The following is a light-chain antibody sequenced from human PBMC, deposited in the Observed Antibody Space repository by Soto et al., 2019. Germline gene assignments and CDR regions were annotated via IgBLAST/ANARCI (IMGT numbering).Light chain of an antibody. V-gene: IGLV2-14*01. CDR2: EVN. CDR1: SGDVGGYNY. J-gene: IGLJ3*02. CDR3: TSYTSSGPWV. Sequence: QSALTQPASVSGSPGQSITISCTGTSGDVGGYNYVSWYQLDPGKAPKLIIYEVNNRPSGVSNRFSGSKSGNTASLTISGLQGEGGADYYCTSYTSSGPWVFGGGPKLTVL.